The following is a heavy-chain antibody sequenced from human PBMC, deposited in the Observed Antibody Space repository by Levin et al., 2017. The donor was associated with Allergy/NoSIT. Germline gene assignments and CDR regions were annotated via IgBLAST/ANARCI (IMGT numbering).Heavy chain of an antibody. V-gene: IGHV3-23*01. CDR2: ISGSGGST. D-gene: IGHD2-2*02. J-gene: IGHJ5*02. CDR3: AKVNCSSTSCYTWEFDP. Sequence: GGSLRLSCAASGFTFSSYAMSWVHQAPGKGLEWVSAISGSGGSTYYADSVKGRFTISRDNSKNTLYLQMNSLRAEDTAVYYCAKVNCSSTSCYTWEFDPWGQGTLVTVSS. CDR1: GFTFSSYA.